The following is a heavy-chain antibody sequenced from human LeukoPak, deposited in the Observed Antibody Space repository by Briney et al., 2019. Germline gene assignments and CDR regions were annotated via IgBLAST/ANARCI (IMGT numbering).Heavy chain of an antibody. CDR2: IYTSGST. CDR3: ARGGHYYDSSAYGFDY. CDR1: GGSISSGSYY. Sequence: SETLSLTCTVSGGSISSGSYYWSWIRQPAGKGLEWIGRIYTSGSTNYNPSLKSRVTISVDTSKNQFSLKLSSVTAADTAVYYCARGGHYYDSSAYGFDYWGQGTLVTVSS. D-gene: IGHD3-22*01. J-gene: IGHJ4*02. V-gene: IGHV4-61*02.